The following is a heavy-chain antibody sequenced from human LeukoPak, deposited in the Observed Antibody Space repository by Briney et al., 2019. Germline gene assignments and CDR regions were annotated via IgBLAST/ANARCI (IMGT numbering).Heavy chain of an antibody. V-gene: IGHV4-39*07. Sequence: SETLSLTCSVSGDSISLSFYYRGWIRQPPGKALEWIGSVYYSGTTSYNPSLKSRVTISVDTSKNQFSLKLSSVTAADTAVYYCATSGYSYGSLYYYYYYMDVWGKGTTVTISS. D-gene: IGHD5-18*01. CDR2: VYYSGTT. J-gene: IGHJ6*03. CDR1: GDSISLSFYY. CDR3: ATSGYSYGSLYYYYYYMDV.